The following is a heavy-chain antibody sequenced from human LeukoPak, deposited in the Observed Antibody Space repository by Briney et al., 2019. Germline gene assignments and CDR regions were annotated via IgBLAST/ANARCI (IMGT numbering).Heavy chain of an antibody. V-gene: IGHV3-11*06. CDR1: GFPFSDYY. Sequence: GGSLRLSCAASGFPFSDYYMTWMRQAPGKGLECISYITSSGGYTSYADSVKGRFTISRDNAKNSLYLQMSSLRAEDTAVYYCARLRSGRDDYWGQGTLVTVSS. CDR2: ITSSGGYT. D-gene: IGHD1-1*01. J-gene: IGHJ4*02. CDR3: ARLRSGRDDY.